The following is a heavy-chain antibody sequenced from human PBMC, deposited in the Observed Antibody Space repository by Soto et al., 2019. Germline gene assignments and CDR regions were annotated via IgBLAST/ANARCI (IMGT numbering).Heavy chain of an antibody. CDR2: ISGYSGNA. CDR1: GYIFSDYG. D-gene: IGHD4-17*01. J-gene: IGHJ4*02. CDR3: AKRTSGTTWGESDY. V-gene: IGHV1-18*04. Sequence: QVQVMQSGAEVKKPGDSVKVSCKTSGYIFSDYGINWVRQAPGQGLEWMGWISGYSGNANLAQKYQVRVTMTTDKSTRTDYMELMRLRSDETSVYYCAKRTSGTTWGESDYWGLGTLVTVSS.